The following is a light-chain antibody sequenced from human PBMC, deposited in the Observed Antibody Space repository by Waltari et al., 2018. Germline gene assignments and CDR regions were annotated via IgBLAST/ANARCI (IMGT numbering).Light chain of an antibody. Sequence: DIVMTQSPDSLAVSLGERATINCQSSQSVPSVLSSSNNRNYLAWYQQKPGQPPKMLIYWASTRESGVPDRFSGSGSGTDFTLTISSLQAEDVAVYYCQQYYSPPVTFGGGTKVEIK. CDR2: WAS. J-gene: IGKJ4*01. CDR3: QQYYSPPVT. CDR1: QSVPSVLSSSNNRNY. V-gene: IGKV4-1*01.